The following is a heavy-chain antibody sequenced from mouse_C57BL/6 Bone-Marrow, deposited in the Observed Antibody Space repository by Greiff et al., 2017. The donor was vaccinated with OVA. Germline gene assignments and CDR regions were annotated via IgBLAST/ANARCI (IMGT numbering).Heavy chain of an antibody. CDR3: ARRIYDCYWKDAMDY. J-gene: IGHJ4*01. CDR1: GFSLSTSGMG. V-gene: IGHV8-12*01. D-gene: IGHD2-3*01. CDR2: IYWGDAK. Sequence: QVTLKVSGPGILQSSQTLSLTCSFSGFSLSTSGMGVSWIRQPSGKGLEWLAHIYWGDAKRYNPSLKSRLTISKDTSRNQVFLKITSVDTADTATYYSARRIYDCYWKDAMDYWGQGTSVTVSS.